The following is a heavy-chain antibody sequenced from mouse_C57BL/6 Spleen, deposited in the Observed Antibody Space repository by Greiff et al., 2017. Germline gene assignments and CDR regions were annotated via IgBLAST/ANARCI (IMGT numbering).Heavy chain of an antibody. D-gene: IGHD2-2*01. V-gene: IGHV5-4*01. CDR3: ARDGGYGYDDYFDY. CDR2: ISDGGSYT. Sequence: EVQGVESGGGLVKPGGSLKLSCAASGFTFSSYAMSWVRQTPEKRLEWVATISDGGSYTYYPDNVKGRFTISRDNAKNNLYLQMSHLKSEDTAMYYCARDGGYGYDDYFDYWGQGTTLTVSS. J-gene: IGHJ2*01. CDR1: GFTFSSYA.